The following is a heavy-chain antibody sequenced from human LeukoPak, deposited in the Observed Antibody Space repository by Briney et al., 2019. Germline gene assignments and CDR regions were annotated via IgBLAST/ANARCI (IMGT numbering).Heavy chain of an antibody. CDR3: ARDRSGSNWNKGRPDTFDI. D-gene: IGHD1/OR15-1a*01. CDR2: ISSSSSYI. V-gene: IGHV3-21*01. CDR1: GFTFDDYA. J-gene: IGHJ3*02. Sequence: PGRSLRLSCAASGFTFDDYAMHWVRQAPGKGLEWVSSISSSSSYIYYADSVKGRFTISRDNAKNSLYLQMNSLRAEDTAVYYCARDRSGSNWNKGRPDTFDIWGQGTMVTVSS.